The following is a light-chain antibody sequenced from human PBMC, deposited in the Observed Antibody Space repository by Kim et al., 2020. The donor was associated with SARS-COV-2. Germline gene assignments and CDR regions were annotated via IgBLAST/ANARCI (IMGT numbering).Light chain of an antibody. Sequence: VKLTVTLSSGHSSYAIAWHQQQPEKGPRYLMKLNSDGSHSKGDGIPDRFSGSSSGAERYLTISSLQSEDEADYYCQTWGTGIHVVFGGGTQLTVL. CDR1: SGHSSYA. J-gene: IGLJ2*01. V-gene: IGLV4-69*01. CDR3: QTWGTGIHVV. CDR2: LNSDGSH.